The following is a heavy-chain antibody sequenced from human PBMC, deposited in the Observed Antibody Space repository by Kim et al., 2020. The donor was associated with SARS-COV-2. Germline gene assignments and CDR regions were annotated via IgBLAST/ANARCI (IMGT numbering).Heavy chain of an antibody. CDR2: VKSVTDGGTT. Sequence: GSLRLSCTASGLTIANAWMNWVRQAPGKGLEWVGRVKSVTDGGTTDYAAPMKDRFTISKDDSKNMLYLQMTSLKTEDTAVYYCTADPRLAGTRYFDSWGQGTLVTVAS. V-gene: IGHV3-15*01. CDR3: TADPRLAGTRYFDS. CDR1: GLTIANAW. D-gene: IGHD6-19*01. J-gene: IGHJ4*02.